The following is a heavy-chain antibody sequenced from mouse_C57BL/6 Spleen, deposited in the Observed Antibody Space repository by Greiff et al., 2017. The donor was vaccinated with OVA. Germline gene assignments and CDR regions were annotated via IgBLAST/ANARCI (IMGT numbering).Heavy chain of an antibody. Sequence: QVQLQQSGAELVRPGTSVKVSCKASGYAFTNYLIEWVKQRPGQGLEWIGVINPGSGGTNYNEKFKGKATLTAEKSSSTAYMQLSSLTSEDSAVYFCARSGYYGSSVYYAMDYWGQGTSVTVSS. V-gene: IGHV1-54*01. CDR3: ARSGYYGSSVYYAMDY. CDR1: GYAFTNYL. D-gene: IGHD1-1*01. J-gene: IGHJ4*01. CDR2: INPGSGGT.